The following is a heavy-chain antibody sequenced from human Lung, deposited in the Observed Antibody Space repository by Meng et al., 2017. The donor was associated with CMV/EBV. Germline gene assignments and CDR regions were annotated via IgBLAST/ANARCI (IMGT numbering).Heavy chain of an antibody. CDR3: ARGLYYGSGSYYSY. J-gene: IGHJ4*02. D-gene: IGHD3-10*01. CDR2: IYHSGIT. Sequence: SGASISSRNWCSWVRQTPGKGLEWIGEIYHSGITIYSPSLKSRVTISIDKSKNQFSLKLTSVTAADTAVYYCARGLYYGSGSYYSYWGQGTLVTVSS. V-gene: IGHV4-4*02. CDR1: GASISSRNW.